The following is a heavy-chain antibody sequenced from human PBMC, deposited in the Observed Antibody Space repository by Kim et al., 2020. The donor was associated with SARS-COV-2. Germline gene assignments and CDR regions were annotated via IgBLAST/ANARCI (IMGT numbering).Heavy chain of an antibody. CDR1: GYTFTSYA. D-gene: IGHD1-1*01. CDR3: ARDGNPYYYYGVDV. CDR2: INTNTGNP. J-gene: IGHJ6*02. Sequence: ASVKVSCKASGYTFTSYAMNWVRQAPGQGLEWMGWINTNTGNPTYAQGFTGRFVFSLDTSVSTAYLQISSLKAEDTAVYYCARDGNPYYYYGVDVWGQGTTVTVSS. V-gene: IGHV7-4-1*02.